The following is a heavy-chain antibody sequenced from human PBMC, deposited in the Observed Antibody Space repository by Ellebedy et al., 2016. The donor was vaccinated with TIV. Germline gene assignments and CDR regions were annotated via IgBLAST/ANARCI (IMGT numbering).Heavy chain of an antibody. CDR2: ISHSTYTI. V-gene: IGHV3-48*04. CDR1: GFTFISYS. Sequence: GESLKISCAASGFTFISYSMNWVRQAPGKGLEWTSYISHSTYTIYYADSVRGRFTISRDNAKNSLYLQMNGLRAEDTAVYYCARDMGWGNERVNDAFDIWGQGTMVTVSS. D-gene: IGHD7-27*01. J-gene: IGHJ3*02. CDR3: ARDMGWGNERVNDAFDI.